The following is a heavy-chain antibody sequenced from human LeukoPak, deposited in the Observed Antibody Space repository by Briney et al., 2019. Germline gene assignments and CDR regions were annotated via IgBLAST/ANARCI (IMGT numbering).Heavy chain of an antibody. D-gene: IGHD6-6*01. CDR2: INPNSGGT. J-gene: IGHJ4*02. V-gene: IGHV1-2*02. Sequence: ASVKVSCKASGYTFTGYYMHWVRQAPGQGLEWMGWINPNSGGTNYAQKFQGRVTMTRDTSISTAYMELSRLRSDDTAVYYCARDTSRGSSPYYWGQGTLVTVSS. CDR1: GYTFTGYY. CDR3: ARDTSRGSSPYY.